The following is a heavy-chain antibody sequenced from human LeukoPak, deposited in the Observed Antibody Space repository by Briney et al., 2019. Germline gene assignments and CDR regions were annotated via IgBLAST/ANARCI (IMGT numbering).Heavy chain of an antibody. V-gene: IGHV3-23*01. CDR3: VRYSRGYGNAFLDY. J-gene: IGHJ4*02. CDR2: ISGSGAST. CDR1: RFNIGSFGGFA. D-gene: IGHD5-12*01. Sequence: GGSLRLSCEATRFNIGSFGGFAMSWVRQAPGEGLEWVSIISGSGASTFYADSVRGRFIMSRDNAKKTVYLEMNSLRAEDTAKYFCVRYSRGYGNAFLDYWGQGTPVTVSS.